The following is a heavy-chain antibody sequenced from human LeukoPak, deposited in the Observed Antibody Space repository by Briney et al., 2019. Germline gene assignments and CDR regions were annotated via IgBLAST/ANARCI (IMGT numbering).Heavy chain of an antibody. V-gene: IGHV5-51*01. Sequence: GESLKISCKGSGYIFANYWIGWVRQMPGKGLEWMGIVYLGDSATRYSPSFQGQVTISADRSITTAYLQWSSLKASDTAMYYCVRFAYGSDFFPGHYWGQGTRVTVSS. CDR3: VRFAYGSDFFPGHY. J-gene: IGHJ4*02. D-gene: IGHD3/OR15-3a*01. CDR1: GYIFANYW. CDR2: VYLGDSAT.